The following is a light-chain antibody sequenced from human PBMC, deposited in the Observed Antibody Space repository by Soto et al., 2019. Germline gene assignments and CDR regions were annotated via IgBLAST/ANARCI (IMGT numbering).Light chain of an antibody. J-gene: IGKJ1*01. CDR1: QSVSSSY. Sequence: EIGLTQSPGTLSLSPGERATLSCRASQSVSSSYLVWYQQKPGQAPRLLIYGASSRATGIPDRFSGSGSGPDFTLTISRLEPEDFAVYYCQQYGSSPWTFGQGTKVEIK. V-gene: IGKV3-20*01. CDR3: QQYGSSPWT. CDR2: GAS.